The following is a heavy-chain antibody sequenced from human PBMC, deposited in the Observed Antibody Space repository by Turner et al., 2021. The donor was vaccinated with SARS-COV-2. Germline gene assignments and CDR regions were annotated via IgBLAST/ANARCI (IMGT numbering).Heavy chain of an antibody. D-gene: IGHD4-17*01. CDR1: YGPILRSNSY. Sequence: HLQQPEPVPGLVKLSETLSLPCTASYGPILRSNSYWGWIRMPPGKGLGWMGRIYNSGSTDFNPPLKSRATISIETSKNQLSLKLNSVTAADTAVYYCARQVRDIGRRCFDFWGQGVLVAVSS. CDR2: IYNSGST. CDR3: ARQVRDIGRRCFDF. J-gene: IGHJ4*02. V-gene: IGHV4-39*01.